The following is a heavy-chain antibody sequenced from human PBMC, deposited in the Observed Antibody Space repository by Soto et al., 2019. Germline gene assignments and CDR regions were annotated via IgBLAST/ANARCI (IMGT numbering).Heavy chain of an antibody. CDR3: AKGRVVVVAATWIEGAFDI. Sequence: EVQLLESGGGLVQPGGSLRLSCAASGFTFSSYAMSWVRQAPGKGLEWVSAISGRGGSTYYADSVKGRFTISRDNSKNTLYLQMISLRAEDTAVYYCAKGRVVVVAATWIEGAFDIWGQGTMVTVSS. CDR1: GFTFSSYA. J-gene: IGHJ3*02. V-gene: IGHV3-23*01. CDR2: ISGRGGST. D-gene: IGHD2-15*01.